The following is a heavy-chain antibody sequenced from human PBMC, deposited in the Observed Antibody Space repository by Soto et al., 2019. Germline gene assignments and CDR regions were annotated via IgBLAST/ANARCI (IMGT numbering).Heavy chain of an antibody. CDR1: GFTFGSYA. Sequence: PGGSLRLSCAASGFTFGSYAMSWVRQAPGEGLEWVSVISGSGYTTAYAESAKGRFTISRDNSKNTLFLQMNSLKAEDTAIYYCAKWRIAVTAQTALDIWGQGAMVTVS. CDR2: ISGSGYTT. D-gene: IGHD2-21*02. CDR3: AKWRIAVTAQTALDI. V-gene: IGHV3-23*01. J-gene: IGHJ3*02.